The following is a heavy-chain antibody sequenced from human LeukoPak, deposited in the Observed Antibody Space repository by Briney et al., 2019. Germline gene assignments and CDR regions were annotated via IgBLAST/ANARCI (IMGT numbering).Heavy chain of an antibody. CDR1: GGSISTYF. CDR2: IYYSGST. D-gene: IGHD3-16*01. V-gene: IGHV4-59*08. CDR3: ARRTGGLDAFDI. J-gene: IGHJ3*02. Sequence: SETLSLTCTVSGGSISTYFWSWIRQPPGKGLEWIGYIYYSGSTNYNPSLKSRVTISVDTSKNQFSLKLSSVTAADTAVYYCARRTGGLDAFDIWGQGQWSPSLQ.